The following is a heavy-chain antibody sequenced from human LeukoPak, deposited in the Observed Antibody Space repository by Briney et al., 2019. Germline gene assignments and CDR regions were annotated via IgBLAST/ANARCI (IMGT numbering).Heavy chain of an antibody. J-gene: IGHJ4*02. CDR2: IHLDGRTT. V-gene: IGHV3-74*01. Sequence: GGSLRLSCAASGFTFSSYWMHWVRQRPGKGLVWVSRIHLDGRTTNYADSVKGRFTISRDNAKNTLSLEMNSLRPEDTAVYYCARGGSPSVYWGQGALVSVSS. CDR3: ARGGSPSVY. D-gene: IGHD3-16*01. CDR1: GFTFSSYW.